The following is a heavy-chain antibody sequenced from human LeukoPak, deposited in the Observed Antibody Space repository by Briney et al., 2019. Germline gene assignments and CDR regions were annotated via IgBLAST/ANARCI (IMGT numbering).Heavy chain of an antibody. CDR1: GFTFSDYY. CDR2: ISSSSSYT. D-gene: IGHD6-19*01. CDR3: ARVRTPGIAVAGFDD. Sequence: RAGGSLRLSCAASGFTFSDYYMSWIRQAPGKGLEWVSYISSSSSYTNYADSVKGRFTISRDNAKNSLYLQMNSLRAEDTAVYYCARVRTPGIAVAGFDDWGQGTLVTVSS. J-gene: IGHJ4*02. V-gene: IGHV3-11*05.